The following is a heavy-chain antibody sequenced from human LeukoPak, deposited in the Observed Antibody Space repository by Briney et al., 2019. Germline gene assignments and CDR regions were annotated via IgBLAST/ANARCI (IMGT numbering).Heavy chain of an antibody. D-gene: IGHD3-10*01. Sequence: GGSLRLSCAASTFIFSDYAMTWVRQAPGKGLEWVSTISGGGDATYYAHSVKGRFAVSRDNSKKTLYLQLNSLRAEDTAVYYCAKDGDYYGSGSYYPPRYWGQGTLVTVSS. CDR1: TFIFSDYA. CDR3: AKDGDYYGSGSYYPPRY. CDR2: ISGGGDAT. V-gene: IGHV3-23*01. J-gene: IGHJ4*02.